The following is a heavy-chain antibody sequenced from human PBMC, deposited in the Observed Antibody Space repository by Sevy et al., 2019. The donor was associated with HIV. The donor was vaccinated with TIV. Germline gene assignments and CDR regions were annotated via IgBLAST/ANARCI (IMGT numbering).Heavy chain of an antibody. Sequence: GGSLRLSCTASRFTFSTYDIHWVRQAPGKGLEWVAVISHDGSYQYYTDSVKGRVTISRDDSKNKAYLQMNSLRADDSGVYYCAKGQGYDYIWGNERSAYYFDYWGQGTLVTVSS. D-gene: IGHD3-16*01. V-gene: IGHV3-30*18. J-gene: IGHJ4*02. CDR2: ISHDGSYQ. CDR3: AKGQGYDYIWGNERSAYYFDY. CDR1: RFTFSTYD.